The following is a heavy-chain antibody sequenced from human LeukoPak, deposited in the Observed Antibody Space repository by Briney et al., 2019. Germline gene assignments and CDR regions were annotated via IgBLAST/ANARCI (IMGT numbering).Heavy chain of an antibody. CDR1: GGSFSGYY. Sequence: PSETLSLTCAVYGGSFSGYYWSWIRQPPGKGLEWIGEINHSGSTNYNPSLKSRVTLSVDTSKNQFSLKLSSVTAADTAVYYCATGVQLWLLSNWGQGTLVTVSS. CDR3: ATGVQLWLLSN. J-gene: IGHJ4*02. CDR2: INHSGST. D-gene: IGHD5-18*01. V-gene: IGHV4-34*01.